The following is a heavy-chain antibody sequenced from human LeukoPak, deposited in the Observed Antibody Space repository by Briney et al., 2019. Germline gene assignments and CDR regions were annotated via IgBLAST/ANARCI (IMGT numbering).Heavy chain of an antibody. V-gene: IGHV4-38-2*02. J-gene: IGHJ5*02. CDR2: VYHSGST. CDR1: GYSITSGYY. Sequence: SETLSLTCAVSGYSITSGYYWGWLRQVPGKGPEWVGTVYHSGSTYYNPALKSRVTISMHMSKNQLSLLLSSVPAAETAVYYCARDTPGNWFDPWGQGTRVTVSS. CDR3: ARDTPGNWFDP.